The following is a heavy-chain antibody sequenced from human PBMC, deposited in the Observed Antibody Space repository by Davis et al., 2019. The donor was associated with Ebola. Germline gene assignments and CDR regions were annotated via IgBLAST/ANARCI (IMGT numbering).Heavy chain of an antibody. CDR1: GGSISSSSYY. V-gene: IGHV4-39*07. CDR2: IYYSGST. J-gene: IGHJ6*02. CDR3: ARAQNLLIGEWGYYYYYGMDV. Sequence: MPSETLSLTCTVSGGSISSSSYYWGWIRQPPGKGLEWIGSIYYSGSTNYNPSLKSRVTISVDTSKNQFSLKLSSVTAADTAVYYCARAQNLLIGEWGYYYYYGMDVWGQGTTVTVSS. D-gene: IGHD3-10*01.